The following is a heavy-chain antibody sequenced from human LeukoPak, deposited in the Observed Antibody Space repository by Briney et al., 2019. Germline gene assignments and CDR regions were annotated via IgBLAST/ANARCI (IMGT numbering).Heavy chain of an antibody. CDR2: ISYDGSNK. CDR1: GFTFSNYA. CDR3: ARDLSYASTSPLSS. Sequence: GGSLRLSCAASGFTFSNYAMHWVRQAPGKGLEWVAVISYDGSNKYYAASVKGRFTISRDNSKNTLYLQMNSLRAEDTAVYYCARDLSYASTSPLSSWGPGTPVTVSS. V-gene: IGHV3-30-3*01. J-gene: IGHJ5*01. D-gene: IGHD2-2*01.